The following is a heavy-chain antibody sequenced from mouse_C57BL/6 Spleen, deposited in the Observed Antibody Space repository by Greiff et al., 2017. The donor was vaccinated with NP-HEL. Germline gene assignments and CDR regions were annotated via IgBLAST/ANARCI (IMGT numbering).Heavy chain of an antibody. Sequence: EVQLQQSGPELVKPGASVKISCKASGYTFTDYYMNWVKQSHGKSLEWIGDINPNNGGTSYIQKFKGKATLTVDKSSSTAYMELRSLTSEDSAFYYCARRIYDGYYFDYWGQGTTLTVSS. D-gene: IGHD2-3*01. CDR1: GYTFTDYY. CDR2: INPNNGGT. J-gene: IGHJ2*01. CDR3: ARRIYDGYYFDY. V-gene: IGHV1-26*01.